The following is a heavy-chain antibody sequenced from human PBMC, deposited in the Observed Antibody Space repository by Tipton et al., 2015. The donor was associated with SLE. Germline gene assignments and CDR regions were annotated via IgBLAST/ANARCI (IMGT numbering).Heavy chain of an antibody. D-gene: IGHD2-21*02. J-gene: IGHJ6*02. CDR1: GDSISRSNYY. CDR2: LYNSGST. V-gene: IGHV4-39*07. CDR3: ARVTRGGDGFYFYAMDV. Sequence: TLSLTCIVSGDSISRSNYYWGWIRQPPGKGLEWIGSLYNSGSTYYNPSLKSRVTISVDPSKRQFSLNLSSVTAADTAVYYCARVTRGGDGFYFYAMDVWGQGTTVTVSS.